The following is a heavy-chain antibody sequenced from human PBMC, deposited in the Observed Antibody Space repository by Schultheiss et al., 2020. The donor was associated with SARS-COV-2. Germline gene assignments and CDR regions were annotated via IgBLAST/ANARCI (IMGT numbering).Heavy chain of an antibody. J-gene: IGHJ3*02. CDR3: ARWGCSSTSCYYSLRHRGSRAFDI. D-gene: IGHD2-2*01. CDR2: IYYSGST. CDR1: GGSISSSSYY. V-gene: IGHV4-39*01. Sequence: SETLSLTCTVSGGSISSSSYYWGWIRQPPGKGLEWIGSIYYSGSTYYNPSLKSRVTISVDTSKNQFSLKLSSVTAADTAVYYCARWGCSSTSCYYSLRHRGSRAFDIWGQGTVVTVSS.